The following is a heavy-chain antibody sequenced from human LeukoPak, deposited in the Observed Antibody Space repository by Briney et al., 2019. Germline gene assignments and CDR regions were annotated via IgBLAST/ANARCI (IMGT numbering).Heavy chain of an antibody. CDR2: IYHSGNT. Sequence: PSETLSLTCTVSGYSISSGYYWGWIRQPPGKGLEWIGNIYHSGNTYSNPSLKSRVTISVDTSKNQFSLKLSSVTAADMAVYYCARDRGYYRIDYWGQGTLVTVSS. CDR3: ARDRGYYRIDY. J-gene: IGHJ4*02. V-gene: IGHV4-38-2*02. D-gene: IGHD3-3*01. CDR1: GYSISSGYY.